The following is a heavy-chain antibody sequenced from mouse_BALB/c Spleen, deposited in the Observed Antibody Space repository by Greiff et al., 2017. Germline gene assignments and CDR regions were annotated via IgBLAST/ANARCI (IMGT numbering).Heavy chain of an antibody. D-gene: IGHD1-1*01. CDR2: ISSGGSYT. CDR1: GFTFSSYT. V-gene: IGHV5-6-4*01. CDR3: TRNYYGSSVLDY. Sequence: EVKVVESGGGLVKPGGSLKLSCAASGFTFSSYTMSWVRQTPEKRLEWVATISSGGSYTYYPDSVKGRFTISRDNAKNTLYLQMSSLKSEDTAMYYCTRNYYGSSVLDYWGQGTTLTVSS. J-gene: IGHJ2*01.